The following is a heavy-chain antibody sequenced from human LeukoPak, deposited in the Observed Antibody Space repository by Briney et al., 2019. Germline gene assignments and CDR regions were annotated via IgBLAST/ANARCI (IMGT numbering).Heavy chain of an antibody. CDR3: ASVVVAAGDFDY. CDR1: GGSISSGGYS. Sequence: SETLSLTCAVSGGSISSGGYSWSWIRQPPGKGLEWIGYIYYSGSTYYNPSLKSRVTISVDTSKNQFSLKLSSVTAADTAVYYCASVVVAAGDFDYWGQGTLVTVSS. V-gene: IGHV4-30-4*07. D-gene: IGHD2-15*01. J-gene: IGHJ4*02. CDR2: IYYSGST.